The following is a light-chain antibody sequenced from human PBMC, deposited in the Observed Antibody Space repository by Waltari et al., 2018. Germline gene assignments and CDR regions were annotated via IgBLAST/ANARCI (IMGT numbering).Light chain of an antibody. CDR1: QSLLYTDGKTY. V-gene: IGKV2D-29*01. Sequence: DIVMTQTPVSLSVTPVQSASISCKSSQSLLYTDGKTYSYWYLQKAGEPPQRLIYEISKRCAGVPGRFSGSGSGTDFTLKISRVEAEDVGVYYCMQTKQFSWTLGQGTKVEVK. CDR2: EIS. CDR3: MQTKQFSWT. J-gene: IGKJ1*01.